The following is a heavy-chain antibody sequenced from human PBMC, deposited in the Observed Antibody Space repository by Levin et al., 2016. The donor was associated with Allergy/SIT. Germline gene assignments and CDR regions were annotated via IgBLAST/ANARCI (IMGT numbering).Heavy chain of an antibody. Sequence: ASVKVSCKASGYTFINYGISWVRQAPGQGLEWMGWISAYHGYTNYAQKFQGRVTMTTNTSTTTAYMELRSLRSDDTAVYYCARDTYSGKVAGSYYYYGMDVWGQGTTVTVSS. D-gene: IGHD6-19*01. CDR2: ISAYHGYT. V-gene: IGHV1-18*01. J-gene: IGHJ6*02. CDR3: ARDTYSGKVAGSYYYYGMDV. CDR1: GYTFINYG.